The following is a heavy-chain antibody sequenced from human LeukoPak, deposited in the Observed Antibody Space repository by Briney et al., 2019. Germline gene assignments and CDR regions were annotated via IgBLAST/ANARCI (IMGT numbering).Heavy chain of an antibody. V-gene: IGHV3-23*01. Sequence: GGSLRLSCAASGFTFSNYAMSWVRQAPGKGLEWDSSITGGGTRAYYADSVKGRFTISRDNSGYTLHLQMNSLRAEDTAVYYCASRSSTVAATVLFDYWGQGTLVTISS. J-gene: IGHJ4*02. CDR3: ASRSSTVAATVLFDY. CDR2: ITGGGTRA. D-gene: IGHD6-13*01. CDR1: GFTFSNYA.